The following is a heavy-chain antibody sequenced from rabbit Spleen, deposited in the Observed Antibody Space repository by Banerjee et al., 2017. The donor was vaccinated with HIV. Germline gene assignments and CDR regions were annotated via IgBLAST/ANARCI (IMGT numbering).Heavy chain of an antibody. J-gene: IGHJ4*01. D-gene: IGHD6-1*01. V-gene: IGHV1S45*01. Sequence: QEHLVESGGGLVKPGSSLTLTCKASGLDFSSSYWMCWVRQAPGKGLEWIACIDVVKYGSTYYATWAKGRFTISESSSTTVTLQMTSLTAADTATYFCAKMRYGSYGYFDLWGPGTLVTVS. CDR2: IDVVKYGST. CDR3: AKMRYGSYGYFDL. CDR1: GLDFSSSYW.